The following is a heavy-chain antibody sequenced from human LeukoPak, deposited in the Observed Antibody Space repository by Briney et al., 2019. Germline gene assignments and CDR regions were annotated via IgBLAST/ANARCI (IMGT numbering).Heavy chain of an antibody. J-gene: IGHJ4*02. V-gene: IGHV3-23*01. CDR2: ISGSGGST. CDR1: GLTFSSYA. Sequence: GGSLRLSCAASGLTFSSYAMSWVRQAPGKGLEWVSAISGSGGSTYYADSVKGRFTISRDNSKNTLYLQMNSLRAEDTAVYYCAKAYYSSGWFPGDYWGQGTLVTVSS. CDR3: AKAYYSSGWFPGDY. D-gene: IGHD6-19*01.